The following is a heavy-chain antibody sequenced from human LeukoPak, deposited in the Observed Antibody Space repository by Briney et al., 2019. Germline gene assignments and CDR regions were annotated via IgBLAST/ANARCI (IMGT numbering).Heavy chain of an antibody. D-gene: IGHD6-19*01. CDR3: ARVDNNGLYSEYFDH. CDR2: ISSSSSYI. J-gene: IGHJ1*01. CDR1: GFTFSSYS. Sequence: NPGGSLRLSCAASGFTFSSYSMNWVRQAPGKGLEWVSSISSSSSYIYYADSVKGRFTISRDNAKNSLYLQMNSLRAEDTAVYYCARVDNNGLYSEYFDHWGQGTLVTVSS. V-gene: IGHV3-21*01.